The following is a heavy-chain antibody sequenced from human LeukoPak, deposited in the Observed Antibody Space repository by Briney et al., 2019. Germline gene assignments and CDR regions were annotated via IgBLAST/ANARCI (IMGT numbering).Heavy chain of an antibody. CDR1: GGSISSGSYY. J-gene: IGHJ5*02. D-gene: IGHD2/OR15-2a*01. V-gene: IGHV4-61*02. CDR2: IYTSGST. CDR3: ARTSMSPDGDWFDP. Sequence: SETLSLTCTVSGGSISSGSYYWSWIRQPAGKGLEWIARIYTSGSTNYNPSLKSRVTISVDTSKNQFSLKLSSVTAADTAVYYCARTSMSPDGDWFDPWGQGTLVTVSS.